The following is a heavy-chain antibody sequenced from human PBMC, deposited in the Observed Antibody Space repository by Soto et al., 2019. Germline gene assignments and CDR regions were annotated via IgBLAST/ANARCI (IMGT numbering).Heavy chain of an antibody. Sequence: SVKVSCKASGFTFTSSAVQWVRQARGQRLEWIGWIVVGSGNTNYAQKFQERVTITRDMSTSTAYMELSSLRSEDTAVYYCAAADSYSSGGYYYYGMDVWGQGTTVTVSS. CDR1: GFTFTSSA. D-gene: IGHD6-19*01. J-gene: IGHJ6*02. CDR3: AAADSYSSGGYYYYGMDV. CDR2: IVVGSGNT. V-gene: IGHV1-58*01.